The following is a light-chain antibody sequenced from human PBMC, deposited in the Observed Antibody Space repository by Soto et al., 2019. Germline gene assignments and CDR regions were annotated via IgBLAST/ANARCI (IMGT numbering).Light chain of an antibody. J-gene: IGLJ1*01. Sequence: QSALTQPASVAGSPGQSITISCTGTSSDVGSYNLVPWYQQHAGKAPKLMLYEGSKRPSGVSNRFSGSKSGNTASLTISGLQAEDEADYYCCSYAGSSTYDFGTGTKLTVL. CDR1: SSDVGSYNL. CDR2: EGS. V-gene: IGLV2-23*01. CDR3: CSYAGSSTYD.